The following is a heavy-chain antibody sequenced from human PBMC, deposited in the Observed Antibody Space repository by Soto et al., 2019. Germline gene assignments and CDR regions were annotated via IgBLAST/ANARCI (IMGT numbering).Heavy chain of an antibody. CDR2: IVVGSGNT. D-gene: IGHD3-22*01. V-gene: IGHV1-58*01. J-gene: IGHJ3*02. CDR1: GFTFTSSA. CDR3: AAGNYYDSSGYYWDAFDI. Sequence: GASVKVSCKASGFTFTSSAVQWVRQARGQRLEWIGWIVVGSGNTNYAQKFQERVTITRDMSTSTAYMELSSLRSEDTAVYYCAAGNYYDSSGYYWDAFDIWGQGTMVTVSS.